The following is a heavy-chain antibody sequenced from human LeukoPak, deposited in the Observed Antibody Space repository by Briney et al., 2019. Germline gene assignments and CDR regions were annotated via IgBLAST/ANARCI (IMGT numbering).Heavy chain of an antibody. D-gene: IGHD6-19*01. Sequence: PSETLSLTCTVSGGSISSSSYYWGWIRQPPGKGLEWIGSIYYSGSTYYNPSLKSRVTISVDTSKNQFSLKLSSLTAADTAVYYCARLEGSGWYVGKWFDPWGQGTLVTVSS. CDR1: GGSISSSSYY. V-gene: IGHV4-39*01. CDR3: ARLEGSGWYVGKWFDP. CDR2: IYYSGST. J-gene: IGHJ5*02.